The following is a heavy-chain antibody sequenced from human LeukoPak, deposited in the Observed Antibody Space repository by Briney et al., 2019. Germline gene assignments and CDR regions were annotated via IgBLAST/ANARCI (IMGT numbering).Heavy chain of an antibody. V-gene: IGHV5-51*01. CDR1: GYSFTSYW. CDR3: ARGAYRVSYLEHTESFQH. J-gene: IGHJ1*01. CDR2: IVPSSSAV. Sequence: GASLQIPSKGSGYSFTSYWYGWVRQLPGEGLEWLGIIVPSSSAVRYTPSFHGQVTISADKSTRPAYLQWSSLNASHTAMHSCARGAYRVSYLEHTESFQHWGQGTLVTVSS. D-gene: IGHD1-26*01.